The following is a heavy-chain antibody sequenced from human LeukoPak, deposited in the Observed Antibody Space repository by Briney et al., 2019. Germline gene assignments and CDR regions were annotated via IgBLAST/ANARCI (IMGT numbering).Heavy chain of an antibody. CDR3: AKQRGRDGDYPYYYYGMDV. CDR2: ISGSGGST. V-gene: IGHV3-23*01. D-gene: IGHD4-17*01. Sequence: PGGSLRLSCAASGFTFSSYAMSWVRQAPGKGLEWVSAISGSGGSTYYADSVKGRFTISRDNSKNTLYLQMNSLRAEDTAVYYCAKQRGRDGDYPYYYYGMDVWGQGTTVTVSS. J-gene: IGHJ6*02. CDR1: GFTFSSYA.